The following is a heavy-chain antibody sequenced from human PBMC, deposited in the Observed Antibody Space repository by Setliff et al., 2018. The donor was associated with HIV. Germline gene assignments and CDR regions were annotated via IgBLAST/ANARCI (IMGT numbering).Heavy chain of an antibody. CDR2: ISAYNGNT. V-gene: IGHV1-18*01. J-gene: IGHJ6*03. CDR3: ARDPHIVATDGYMDV. Sequence: ASVKVSCKASGYTFTSYGISWVRQAPGQGLEWMGWISAYNGNTNYAQKLQGRVIMTTDTSTSTAYMELRSLRSDDTAVYYCARDPHIVATDGYMDVWGKGTTVTVSS. D-gene: IGHD5-12*01. CDR1: GYTFTSYG.